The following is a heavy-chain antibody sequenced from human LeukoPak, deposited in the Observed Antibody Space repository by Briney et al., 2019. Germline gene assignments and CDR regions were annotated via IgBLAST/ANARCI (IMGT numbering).Heavy chain of an antibody. Sequence: SETLSLTCAVYGGSFSGYYWSWIRQPPGKGLEWIGEINHRGSTNYNPSLKSRVTISVDTSKNQFSLKLSSVTAADTAVYYCARGKAGYCSSTSCYSLNFDYWGQGTLVTVSS. J-gene: IGHJ4*02. CDR2: INHRGST. CDR3: ARGKAGYCSSTSCYSLNFDY. D-gene: IGHD2-2*01. V-gene: IGHV4-34*01. CDR1: GGSFSGYY.